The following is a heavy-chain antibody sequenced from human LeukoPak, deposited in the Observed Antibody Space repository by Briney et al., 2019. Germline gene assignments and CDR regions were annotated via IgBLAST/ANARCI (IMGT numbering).Heavy chain of an antibody. J-gene: IGHJ6*03. V-gene: IGHV3-21*01. CDR1: GFTFSSYS. D-gene: IGHD3-3*01. Sequence: PGRSLRLSCAASGFTFSSYSMNWVRQAPGKGLEWVSSISSSSSYIYYADSVKGRFTISRDNAKNSLYLQMNSLRAEDTAVYYCARVSYDFWSGYYNYYYYYMDVWGKGTTVTVSS. CDR3: ARVSYDFWSGYYNYYYYYMDV. CDR2: ISSSSSYI.